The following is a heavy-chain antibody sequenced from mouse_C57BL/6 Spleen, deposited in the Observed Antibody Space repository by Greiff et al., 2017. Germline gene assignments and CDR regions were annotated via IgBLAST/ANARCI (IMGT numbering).Heavy chain of an antibody. Sequence: QVQLQQSGAELVKPGASVKMSCKASGYTFTTYPIEWMKQNHGKSLEWIGNFHPYNDDTKYNEKFKGKATLTVETSSSTDYLELSRLTSEDSAVYYCARRGEYWYFDVWGTGTTVTVSS. V-gene: IGHV1-47*01. D-gene: IGHD2-13*01. CDR3: ARRGEYWYFDV. CDR2: FHPYNDDT. CDR1: GYTFTTYP. J-gene: IGHJ1*03.